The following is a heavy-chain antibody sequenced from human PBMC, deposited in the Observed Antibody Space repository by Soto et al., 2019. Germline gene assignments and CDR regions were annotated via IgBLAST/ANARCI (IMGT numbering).Heavy chain of an antibody. CDR3: ARHVPAAGYDYGMDV. Sequence: QVQLVQSGAEVKKPGSSVKVSCKASGGTFSSYAISWVRQAPGQGLEWMGGIIPIFGTANYAQKFQGRVTIPADASTSTAYMELSSLRSEDTAVYYWARHVPAAGYDYGMDVWGQGTTVTVSS. D-gene: IGHD2-2*01. J-gene: IGHJ6*02. V-gene: IGHV1-69*12. CDR1: GGTFSSYA. CDR2: IIPIFGTA.